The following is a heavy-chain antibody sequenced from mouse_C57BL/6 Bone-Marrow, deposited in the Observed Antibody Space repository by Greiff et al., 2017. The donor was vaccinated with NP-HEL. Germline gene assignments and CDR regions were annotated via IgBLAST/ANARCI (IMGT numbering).Heavy chain of an antibody. D-gene: IGHD2-5*01. CDR2: ISDGGSYT. CDR3: ARMDSNYVGFAY. J-gene: IGHJ3*01. Sequence: DVKLVESGGGLVKPGGSLKLSCAASGFTFSSYAMSWVRQTPEKRLEWVATISDGGSYTYYPDNVKGRFTISRDNAKNNLYLQMSHLKSEDTAMYYCARMDSNYVGFAYWGQGTLVTVSA. V-gene: IGHV5-4*03. CDR1: GFTFSSYA.